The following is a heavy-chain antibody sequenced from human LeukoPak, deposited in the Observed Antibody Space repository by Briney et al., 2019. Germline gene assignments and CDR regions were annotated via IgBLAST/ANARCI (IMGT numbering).Heavy chain of an antibody. J-gene: IGHJ4*02. Sequence: ASVKVSCKASGGTFSSYAISWVRQAPGQGLEWMGGIIPIFGTANYAQKFQGRVTITADESTSTAYMELSSLRSEDTAVYYCARGVNYYGSGSYYPDTTKYYFDYWGQGTLVTVSS. V-gene: IGHV1-69*13. CDR1: GGTFSSYA. CDR2: IIPIFGTA. D-gene: IGHD3-10*01. CDR3: ARGVNYYGSGSYYPDTTKYYFDY.